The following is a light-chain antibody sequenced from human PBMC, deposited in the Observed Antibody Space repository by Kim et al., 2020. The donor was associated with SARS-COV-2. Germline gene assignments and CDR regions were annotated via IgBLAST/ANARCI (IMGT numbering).Light chain of an antibody. CDR1: RGSMASNY. CDR2: ADN. V-gene: IGLV6-57*03. Sequence: GKTVTSSCTRSRGSMASNYVQWSRKRPGRAHTTVIYADNQRPSGVPDRFSGSIDSSSNSASLTISGLKTGDEADYSCQSYDSSNWVFGGGTQLTVL. CDR3: QSYDSSNWV. J-gene: IGLJ3*02.